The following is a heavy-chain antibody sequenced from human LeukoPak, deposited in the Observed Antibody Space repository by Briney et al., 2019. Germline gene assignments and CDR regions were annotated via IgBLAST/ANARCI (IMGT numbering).Heavy chain of an antibody. CDR2: ISHNSNYI. CDR1: GFTFNTYS. D-gene: IGHD2-2*01. Sequence: GGSLRLSCAAPGFTFNTYSLAWVRQAPGKGLEWVSSISHNSNYIYYADSVKGRFTVSRDNAKNSLFLQMNSLRAEDTAVYYCARDAPDCTSNSCYPYYFDYWGQGTLVTVSS. J-gene: IGHJ4*02. CDR3: ARDAPDCTSNSCYPYYFDY. V-gene: IGHV3-21*01.